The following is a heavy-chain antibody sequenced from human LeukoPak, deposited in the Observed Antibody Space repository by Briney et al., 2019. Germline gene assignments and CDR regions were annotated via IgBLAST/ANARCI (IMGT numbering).Heavy chain of an antibody. Sequence: PGGSLRLSCAASGFTFSSYGMSWVRQAPGKGLEWVSGISGSGGSTYYADSVKGRFTISRDNSKNTLYLQMNSLRAEDTAVYYCAKGIILTGRVAFDIWGQGTMVTVSS. CDR2: ISGSGGST. V-gene: IGHV3-23*01. CDR3: AKGIILTGRVAFDI. J-gene: IGHJ3*02. CDR1: GFTFSSYG. D-gene: IGHD3-9*01.